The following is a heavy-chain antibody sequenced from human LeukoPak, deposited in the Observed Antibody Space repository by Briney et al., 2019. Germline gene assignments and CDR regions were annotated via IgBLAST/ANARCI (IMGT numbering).Heavy chain of an antibody. CDR2: IHPNSGGT. CDR1: GYTFTDYY. Sequence: ASVKVSCKASGYTFTDYYMHWVRQAPGQGLEWMGWIHPNSGGTNYAQKFQGWVTMTRDTSISTAYMELNSLKSDDTAVYYCARGVTSSWYYFDYWGQGTLVTVSS. V-gene: IGHV1-2*04. CDR3: ARGVTSSWYYFDY. D-gene: IGHD6-13*01. J-gene: IGHJ4*02.